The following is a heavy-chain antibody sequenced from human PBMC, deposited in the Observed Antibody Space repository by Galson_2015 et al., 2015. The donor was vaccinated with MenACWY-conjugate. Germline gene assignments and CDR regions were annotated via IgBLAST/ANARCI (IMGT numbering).Heavy chain of an antibody. CDR1: GFTFSSYA. CDR3: VNMVRGVYDAFDI. V-gene: IGHV3-23*01. Sequence: SLRLSCAASGFTFSSYAMSWVRQAPGKGLEWVSAISGSGGSTYYADSVKGRFTISRDNSKNTLYLQMNSLRAEDTAVYYCVNMVRGVYDAFDIWGQGTMVTVSS. CDR2: ISGSGGST. D-gene: IGHD3-10*01. J-gene: IGHJ3*02.